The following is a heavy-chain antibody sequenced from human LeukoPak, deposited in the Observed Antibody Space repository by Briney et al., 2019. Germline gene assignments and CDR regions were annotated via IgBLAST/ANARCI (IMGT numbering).Heavy chain of an antibody. CDR1: GFTFRSYA. CDR2: TTGSGDKL. D-gene: IGHD1-1*01. V-gene: IGHV3-23*01. J-gene: IGHJ1*01. Sequence: GGSLRLSCTASGFTFRSYALSWVRQAPGKGLEWVSATTGSGDKLFYADSVKGRFTISRDNSKNTLYLQMNSLRADDTAVYYCARALSQELIRYSQDWGQGTLVSVSS. CDR3: ARALSQELIRYSQD.